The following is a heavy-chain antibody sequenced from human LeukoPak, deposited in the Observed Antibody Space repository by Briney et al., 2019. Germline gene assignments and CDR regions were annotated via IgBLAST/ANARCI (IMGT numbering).Heavy chain of an antibody. CDR2: IYYSGST. CDR3: ARVAARESLDY. CDR1: GGYITNNY. J-gene: IGHJ4*02. V-gene: IGHV4-59*08. Sequence: SETLSLTCTVSGGYITNNYWSWIRQPPGKGLEWIGYIYYSGSTNYNPSLKSRVTISVDTSKNQFSLKLSSVTAADTAVYYCARVAARESLDYWGQGTLVTVSS. D-gene: IGHD5-12*01.